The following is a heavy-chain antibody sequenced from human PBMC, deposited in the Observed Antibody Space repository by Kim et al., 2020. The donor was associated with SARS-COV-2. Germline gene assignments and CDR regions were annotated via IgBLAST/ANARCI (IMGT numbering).Heavy chain of an antibody. CDR3: ATWGWCSGGSCKDPNLYYFDY. D-gene: IGHD2-15*01. CDR2: INPNSGGT. J-gene: IGHJ4*02. CDR1: GYTFTGYY. Sequence: ASVKVSCKASGYTFTGYYMHWVRQAPGQGLEWMGRINPNSGGTNYAQKFQGRVTMTRDTSISTAYMELSRLRSDDTAVYYCATWGWCSGGSCKDPNLYYFDYWGQGTLVTVSS. V-gene: IGHV1-2*06.